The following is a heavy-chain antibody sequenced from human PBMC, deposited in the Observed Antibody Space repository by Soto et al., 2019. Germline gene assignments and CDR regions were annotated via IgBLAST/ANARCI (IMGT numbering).Heavy chain of an antibody. V-gene: IGHV1-69*02. CDR2: IIPILGIA. CDR1: GGTFSSYT. CDR3: PTHFGDKGAY. Sequence: QVQLVQSGAEVKKPGSSVKVSCKASGGTFSSYTISWVRQAPGQGLEWMGRIIPILGIANYAQKFQGRVTSTAAKSTSTASMELSSLRSEDTAVYYCPTHFGDKGAYWGQGTLVTVSS. D-gene: IGHD3-10*01. J-gene: IGHJ4*02.